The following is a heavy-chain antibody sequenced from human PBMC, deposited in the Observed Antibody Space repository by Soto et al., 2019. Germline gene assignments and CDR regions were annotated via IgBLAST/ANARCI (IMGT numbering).Heavy chain of an antibody. D-gene: IGHD3-3*01. CDR2: INPNSGGT. CDR3: ARWEVGYDFWSGRPNYYYSYGMEV. J-gene: IGHJ6*04. CDR1: GYTFTGYY. Sequence: ASVKVSCKASGYTFTGYYMHWVRQAPGQGLEWMGWINPNSGGTNYAQKFQGWVTMTRDTSISTAYMELSRLRSDDTAVYYCARWEVGYDFWSGRPNYYYSYGMEVWGEGTKVTVSS. V-gene: IGHV1-2*04.